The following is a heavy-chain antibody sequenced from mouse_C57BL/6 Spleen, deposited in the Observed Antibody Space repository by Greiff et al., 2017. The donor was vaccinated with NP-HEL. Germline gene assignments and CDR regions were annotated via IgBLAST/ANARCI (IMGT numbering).Heavy chain of an antibody. V-gene: IGHV1-54*01. J-gene: IGHJ3*01. CDR3: ARDYGSRQAWFAY. CDR1: GYAFTNYL. Sequence: VQLVESGAELVRPGTSVKVSCKASGYAFTNYLIEWVKQRPGQGLEWIGVINPGSGGTNYNEKFKGKATLTADKSSSTAYMQLSSLTSEDSAVYFCARDYGSRQAWFAYWGQGTLVTVSA. CDR2: INPGSGGT. D-gene: IGHD1-1*01.